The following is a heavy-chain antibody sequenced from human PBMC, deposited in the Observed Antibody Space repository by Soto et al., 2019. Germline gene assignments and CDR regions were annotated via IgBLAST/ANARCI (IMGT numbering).Heavy chain of an antibody. CDR3: AKDPPAPARNCTNGVCYTNY. J-gene: IGHJ4*02. V-gene: IGHV3-23*01. Sequence: VQLLESGGGLVQPGGSLRLSCAASGFTFSSYAMSWVRQAPGKGLEWVSAISGSGGSTYYADSVKGRFTISRDNSKNTLYLQRNSRRPEDTALYYCAKDPPAPARNCTNGVCYTNYGGQGTLVTVSS. CDR1: GFTFSSYA. CDR2: ISGSGGST. D-gene: IGHD2-8*01.